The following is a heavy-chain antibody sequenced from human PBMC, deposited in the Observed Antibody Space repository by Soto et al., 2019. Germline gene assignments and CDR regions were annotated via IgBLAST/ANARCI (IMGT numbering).Heavy chain of an antibody. CDR2: IDPSDSYT. V-gene: IGHV5-10-1*01. CDR3: AAAGEYDQSFGMDV. D-gene: IGHD3-16*01. J-gene: IGHJ6*04. CDR1: GYSFTSYW. Sequence: GESLKISCKGSGYSFTSYWISWVRQMPGKGLEWMGRIDPSDSYTNYSPSFQGHVTISADKSISTAYLQWSSLKASDTAMYYCAAAGEYDQSFGMDVWGKGTTVTVSS.